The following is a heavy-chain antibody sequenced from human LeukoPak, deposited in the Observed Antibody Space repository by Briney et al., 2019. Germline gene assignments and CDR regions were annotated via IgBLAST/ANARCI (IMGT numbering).Heavy chain of an antibody. CDR1: GYTFTSYG. D-gene: IGHD6-6*01. CDR3: ARDHGQYSSSSFDY. J-gene: IGHJ4*02. Sequence: ASVKVSCKASGYTFTSYGISWVRQAPGQWLEWMGWISAYNGNTNYAQKLQGRVTMTTDTSTSTAYMELRSLRSDDTAVYYCARDHGQYSSSSFDYWGQGTLVTVSS. V-gene: IGHV1-18*01. CDR2: ISAYNGNT.